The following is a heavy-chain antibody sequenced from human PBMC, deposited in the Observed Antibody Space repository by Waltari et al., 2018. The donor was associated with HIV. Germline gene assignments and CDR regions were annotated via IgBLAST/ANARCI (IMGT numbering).Heavy chain of an antibody. J-gene: IGHJ4*02. CDR2: ISSSSSTI. Sequence: VQLVESGGGLVQPGGSLRHPCAASGFTFSSYSMNWVRQAPGKGLEWVSYISSSSSTIYYADSVKGRFTISRDNAKNSLYLQMNSLRAEDTAVYYCARVGAAYFDYWGQGTLVTVSS. V-gene: IGHV3-48*01. D-gene: IGHD2-15*01. CDR3: ARVGAAYFDY. CDR1: GFTFSSYS.